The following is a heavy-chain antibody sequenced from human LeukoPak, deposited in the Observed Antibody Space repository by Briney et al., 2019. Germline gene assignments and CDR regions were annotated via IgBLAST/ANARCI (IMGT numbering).Heavy chain of an antibody. D-gene: IGHD2-2*01. J-gene: IGHJ4*02. CDR2: ISSSSSYI. CDR3: ARAPGIVVVPAAMEL. CDR1: GFTFSSYS. Sequence: PGGSLRLSCAASGFTFSSYSMNWVRQAPGKGLEWVSSISSSSSYIYYADSVKGRFTISRDNSKNTLYLQMNSLRAEDTAVYYCARAPGIVVVPAAMELWGQGTLVTVSS. V-gene: IGHV3-21*01.